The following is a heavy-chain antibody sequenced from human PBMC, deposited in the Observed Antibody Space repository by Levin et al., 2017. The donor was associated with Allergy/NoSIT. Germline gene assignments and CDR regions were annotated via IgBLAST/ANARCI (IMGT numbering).Heavy chain of an antibody. CDR3: ARDCSSTSCRRGGFDP. Sequence: GGSLRLSCAASGFTFSSYWMSWVRQAPGKGLEWVANIKQDGREKYYVDSVKGRFTISRDNAKNSLYLQMNSLRAEDTAVYYCARDCSSTSCRRGGFDPWGQGTLVTVSS. V-gene: IGHV3-7*01. CDR1: GFTFSSYW. D-gene: IGHD2-2*01. CDR2: IKQDGREK. J-gene: IGHJ5*02.